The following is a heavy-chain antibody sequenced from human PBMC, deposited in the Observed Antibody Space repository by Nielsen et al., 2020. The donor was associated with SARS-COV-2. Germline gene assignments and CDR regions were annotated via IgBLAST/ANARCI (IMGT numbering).Heavy chain of an antibody. Sequence: SGPPLVKPTPTLTLTCTFSGFSLSTSGMSVSWIRTPPGKALEWLARIDWDADKFYSTSLKTRLTISKDTSKNQVVLTMTNMDPVDTATYYCARTRSNMAAGPLDYLVQGTLVTVSS. CDR1: GFSLSTSGMS. V-gene: IGHV2-70*04. CDR3: ARTRSNMAAGPLDY. J-gene: IGHJ4*02. CDR2: IDWDADK. D-gene: IGHD6-13*01.